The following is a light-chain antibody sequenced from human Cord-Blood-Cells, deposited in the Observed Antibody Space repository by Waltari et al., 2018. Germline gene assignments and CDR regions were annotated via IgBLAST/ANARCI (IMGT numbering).Light chain of an antibody. CDR3: SSYTSSSTRV. V-gene: IGLV2-14*01. Sequence: QSALTQPASVSGSPGQSITISCTGTISDVGGYNYASWYQQHPGKAPKLMFYDVSKRPSGVSNRFSGSKSGNTASLTISGLQAEDEADYYCSSYTSSSTRVFGGGTKLTVL. CDR1: ISDVGGYNY. CDR2: DVS. J-gene: IGLJ3*02.